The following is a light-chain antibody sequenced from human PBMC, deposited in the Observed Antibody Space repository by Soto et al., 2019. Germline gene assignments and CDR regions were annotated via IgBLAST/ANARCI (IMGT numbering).Light chain of an antibody. Sequence: DIQMTQSPSTLSASVGDRVTITCRASQSISNWLAWYQQKPGKAPKLLIYEASTLQTGVSSRFSGSGSGTEFALTISSLQPDDFATYYCQQYNVYWTFGQGTKVDIK. V-gene: IGKV1-5*01. CDR3: QQYNVYWT. CDR1: QSISNW. J-gene: IGKJ1*01. CDR2: EAS.